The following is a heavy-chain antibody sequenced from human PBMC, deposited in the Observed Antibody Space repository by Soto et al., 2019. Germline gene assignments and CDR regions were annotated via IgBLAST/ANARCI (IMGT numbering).Heavy chain of an antibody. D-gene: IGHD2-15*01. V-gene: IGHV4-30-4*01. CDR3: TRGSRPVVAKARGGGYGMDV. CDR2: IYYSGST. Sequence: QVQLQESGPGLVKPSQTLSLTCTVSGGSISSGDYYWSWIRQPPGKGLEWIGYIYYSGSTYYNPSLKSRVTISVDTSKNQFSLKLSSVTAADTAVYYCTRGSRPVVAKARGGGYGMDVWGQGTTVTVSS. J-gene: IGHJ6*02. CDR1: GGSISSGDYY.